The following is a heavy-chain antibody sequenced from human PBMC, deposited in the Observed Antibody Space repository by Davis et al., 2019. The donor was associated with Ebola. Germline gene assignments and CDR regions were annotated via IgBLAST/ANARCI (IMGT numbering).Heavy chain of an antibody. CDR2: ISYDGSNK. J-gene: IGHJ4*02. Sequence: GESLKISCAASGFTFSSYAMHWVRQAPGKGLEWVAVISYDGSNKYYADSVKGRFTISRDNSKNTLYLQMNSLRAEDTAVYYCARDRRYSSGWYGTGDYWGQGTLVTVSS. D-gene: IGHD6-19*01. CDR3: ARDRRYSSGWYGTGDY. V-gene: IGHV3-30-3*01. CDR1: GFTFSSYA.